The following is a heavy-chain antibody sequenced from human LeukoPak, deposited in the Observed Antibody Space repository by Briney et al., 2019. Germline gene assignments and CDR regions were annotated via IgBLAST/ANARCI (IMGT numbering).Heavy chain of an antibody. Sequence: ASVKVSCKASGYTFTRYGIYWVRQAPGQGLEWMGWISGYNGNTKYAQKFQDRVSVTTDTSTSTAYMELRSLRSDDTAVYYCARAEGVVVAALIDVWGKGTTVTVSS. CDR3: ARAEGVVVAALIDV. CDR2: ISGYNGNT. D-gene: IGHD2-15*01. J-gene: IGHJ6*03. V-gene: IGHV1-18*01. CDR1: GYTFTRYG.